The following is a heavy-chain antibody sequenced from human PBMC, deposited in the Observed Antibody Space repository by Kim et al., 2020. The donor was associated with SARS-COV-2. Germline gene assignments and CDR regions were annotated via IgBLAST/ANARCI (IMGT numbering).Heavy chain of an antibody. J-gene: IGHJ6*02. CDR3: AKDGYYYGSGSPTGGMDV. V-gene: IGHV3-30*18. CDR2: ISYDGRNK. D-gene: IGHD3-10*01. CDR1: GFIFSNYG. Sequence: GGSLRLSCGASGFIFSNYGMHWVRQAPGKGLEWEAVISYDGRNKYYADSVKGRFTISRDNSKNTLYLQMNSLRAEDTAVYYCAKDGYYYGSGSPTGGMDVWGQGTTVTVSS.